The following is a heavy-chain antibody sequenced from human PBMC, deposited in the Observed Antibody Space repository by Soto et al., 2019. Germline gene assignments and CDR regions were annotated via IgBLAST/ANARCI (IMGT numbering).Heavy chain of an antibody. CDR3: ASAVSIDGMDV. CDR2: IIPIFGTA. J-gene: IGHJ6*02. Sequence: SVKVSCKASGGTFSSYAISWVRQAPGQGLEWMGGIIPIFGTANYAQKFQGRVTITADKSTSTAYMELSSLRSEDTGVDYCASAVSIDGMDVWGQGTTVTVSS. D-gene: IGHD6-6*01. V-gene: IGHV1-69*06. CDR1: GGTFSSYA.